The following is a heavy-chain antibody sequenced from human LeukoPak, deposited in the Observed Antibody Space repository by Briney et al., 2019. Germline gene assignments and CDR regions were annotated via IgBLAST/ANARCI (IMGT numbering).Heavy chain of an antibody. D-gene: IGHD2-2*01. CDR3: ARDTSGYYAMDV. J-gene: IGHJ6*02. Sequence: GGSLRLSCAASGFTVSSNYMSWVRQAPGKGLEWVSVIYGGGGTYYADSVTGRFTISRGHSKNTVYLQMNSLRAEDTAVYYCARDTSGYYAMDVWGQGTTVTVSS. CDR1: GFTVSSNY. CDR2: IYGGGGT. V-gene: IGHV3-53*01.